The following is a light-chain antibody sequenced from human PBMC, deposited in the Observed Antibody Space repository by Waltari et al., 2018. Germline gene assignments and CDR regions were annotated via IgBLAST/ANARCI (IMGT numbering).Light chain of an antibody. V-gene: IGKV3-20*01. Sequence: EIVLPQSPGTLALSPGERAIVSCRASQSVGRTLAWYQQKPGQAPRLLIYGASNRATGIPDRFIGSGFGTEFSLTISGLEPEDSAVYYCQHYLRLPVAFGQGTKVEIK. CDR3: QHYLRLPVA. J-gene: IGKJ1*01. CDR1: QSVGRT. CDR2: GAS.